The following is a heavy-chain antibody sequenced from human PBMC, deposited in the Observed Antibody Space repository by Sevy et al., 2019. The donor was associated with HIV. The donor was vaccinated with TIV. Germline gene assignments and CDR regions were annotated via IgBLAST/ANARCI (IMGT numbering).Heavy chain of an antibody. CDR3: AKDGIAAARDYYGMDV. J-gene: IGHJ6*02. Sequence: GESLKISCAASGFTFSSYAMSWVRQAPGKGLEWVSAISGSGGSTYYADSVKGRFTISRDNSKNTLYLQMNSLRAEDTAVYYCAKDGIAAARDYYGMDVWGQGTTVTVSS. V-gene: IGHV3-23*01. D-gene: IGHD6-13*01. CDR2: ISGSGGST. CDR1: GFTFSSYA.